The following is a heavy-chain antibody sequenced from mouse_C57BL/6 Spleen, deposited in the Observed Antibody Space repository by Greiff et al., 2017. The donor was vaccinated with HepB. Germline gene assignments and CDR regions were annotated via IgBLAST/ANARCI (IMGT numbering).Heavy chain of an antibody. J-gene: IGHJ1*03. CDR2: MYHGDGDT. V-gene: IGHV1-82*01. CDR3: ARRTTVGYFDV. D-gene: IGHD1-1*01. Sequence: QVHVKQSGPELVKPGASVKISCKASGYALSSSWMNWVKQRPGKGLEWIGRMYHGDGDTNYTGKFKCMATLTADTSSSTAYMQLSSLTSEDSAVYFCARRTTVGYFDVWGTGTTVTVSS. CDR1: GYALSSSW.